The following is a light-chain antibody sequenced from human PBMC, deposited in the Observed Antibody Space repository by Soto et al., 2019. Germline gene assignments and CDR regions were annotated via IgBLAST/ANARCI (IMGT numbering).Light chain of an antibody. V-gene: IGLV4-69*01. Sequence: QLVLTQSPSASASLGASVKLTCTLSSGLSSYAIAWHQQQPEKGPRYLMKLNSDGSHSKGDGIPDRFSGSSSGAERYLTISSLQSEDEADYYCQTWGTGIHVFGTGTKLTVL. CDR3: QTWGTGIHV. CDR1: SGLSSYA. J-gene: IGLJ1*01. CDR2: LNSDGSH.